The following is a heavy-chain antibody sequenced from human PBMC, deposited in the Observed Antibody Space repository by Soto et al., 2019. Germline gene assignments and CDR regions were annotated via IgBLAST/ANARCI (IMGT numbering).Heavy chain of an antibody. CDR1: GFTISTYH. D-gene: IGHD1-26*01. J-gene: IGHJ6*02. V-gene: IGHV3-48*02. CDR2: ISTDLRAL. CDR3: TRDGRRGYDMDV. Sequence: GGSLRLSCAASGFTISTYHLNWVRQAPGKGLEWVSYISTDLRALYYADSVRGRFTISRDNAKDSLYLQMTSLRDEDTGVYYCTRDGRRGYDMDVWGQGTTVTVSS.